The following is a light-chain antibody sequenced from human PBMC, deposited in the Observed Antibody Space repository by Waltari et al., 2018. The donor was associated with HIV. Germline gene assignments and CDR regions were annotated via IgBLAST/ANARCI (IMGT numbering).Light chain of an antibody. CDR3: GTWDSSLNAGV. CDR2: DND. V-gene: IGLV1-51*01. Sequence: QSMLTQPPSVSAAPGHKVTISFSGTGYNLANNYVSWYQHLPGAAPKLVIYDNDNRPSGIPDRFSGSKSGASATLVITGLQTGDEGDYYCGTWDSSLNAGVFGGGTKLTVL. J-gene: IGLJ3*02. CDR1: GYNLANNY.